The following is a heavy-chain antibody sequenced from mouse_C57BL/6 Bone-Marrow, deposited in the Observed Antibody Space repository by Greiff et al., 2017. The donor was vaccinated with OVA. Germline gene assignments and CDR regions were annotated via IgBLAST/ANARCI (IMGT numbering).Heavy chain of an antibody. V-gene: IGHV1-69*01. Sequence: QVQLQQPGAELVMPGASVKLSCKASGYTFTSYWMHWVKQRPGQGLEWIGEIDPSDSYTNYNQKFKGKSTLTVDKSSSTAYRQLSSLTSEDSAVYYCARSGTTVVDHWYFDVWGTGTTVTVSS. CDR1: GYTFTSYW. CDR2: IDPSDSYT. J-gene: IGHJ1*03. D-gene: IGHD1-1*01. CDR3: ARSGTTVVDHWYFDV.